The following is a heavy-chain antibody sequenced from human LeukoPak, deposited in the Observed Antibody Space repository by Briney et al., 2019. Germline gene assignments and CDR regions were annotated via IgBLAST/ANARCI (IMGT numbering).Heavy chain of an antibody. CDR1: GFSFTGHW. CDR2: IYGGNSDT. CDR3: ARPPAAADTISNWDFDL. V-gene: IGHV5-51*01. Sequence: GESLKFSCKASGFSFTGHWIGWVRQLPGKGLEWMGIIYGGNSDTRYSPSFQGQVTISADKSITNSYLQWSSLKTSDTAMYYCARPPAAADTISNWDFDLWGRGTLVTVSS. J-gene: IGHJ2*01. D-gene: IGHD6-13*01.